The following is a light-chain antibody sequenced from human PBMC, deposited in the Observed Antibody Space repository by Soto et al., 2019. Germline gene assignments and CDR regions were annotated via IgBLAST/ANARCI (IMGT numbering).Light chain of an antibody. CDR2: DAS. V-gene: IGKV1-5*01. CDR3: HQYNSYSPT. CDR1: QTISSW. J-gene: IGKJ1*01. Sequence: DIQMTQSPSTLSGSVGDRVTITCRASQTISSWLAWYQQKPGKAPKLLIYDASSLEGGVPSRFSGSGSGTEFTLAISSLQPDDFATYYCHQYNSYSPTFGQGTKVDIK.